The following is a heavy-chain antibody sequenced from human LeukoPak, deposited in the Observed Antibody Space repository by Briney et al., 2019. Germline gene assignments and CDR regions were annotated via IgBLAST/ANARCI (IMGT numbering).Heavy chain of an antibody. CDR2: ISGSGGSI. V-gene: IGHV3-23*01. Sequence: PGGSLRLSCAASGFTFSIYAMSCVRQAPGKGLEWVSVISGSGGSIYYADSVKGRFTISRDTSKNTLYMQMNSLRAEDTAVYYCAKGSITGTYFDLWGQGTLVTVSS. CDR3: AKGSITGTYFDL. D-gene: IGHD1-20*01. CDR1: GFTFSIYA. J-gene: IGHJ4*02.